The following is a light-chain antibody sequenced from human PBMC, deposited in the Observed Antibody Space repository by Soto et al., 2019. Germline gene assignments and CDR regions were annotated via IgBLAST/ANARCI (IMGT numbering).Light chain of an antibody. V-gene: IGLV2-14*01. J-gene: IGLJ1*01. Sequence: QSALTQPASVSGSPGQSITISCTGNSGDVGGYNFVSWYQQYPGKAPKLMIHDVTARPSGVSIRFSGSKSGTTASLTISGLQPEDEADYYCCSYASSTSYVFGTGTNVTVL. CDR3: CSYASSTSYV. CDR1: SGDVGGYNF. CDR2: DVT.